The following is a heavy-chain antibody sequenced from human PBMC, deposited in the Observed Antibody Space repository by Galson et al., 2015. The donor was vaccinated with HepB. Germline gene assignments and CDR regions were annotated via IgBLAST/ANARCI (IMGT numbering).Heavy chain of an antibody. CDR3: AKGRDFDFWTGYYFDY. V-gene: IGHV3-23*01. CDR2: LSGSGGST. Sequence: SCAASGFTFSSYAMRWVRQAPGKGLEWVSHLSGSGGSTYYADSVKGRFTISRDNSKNTLYLQMNSLSAEDTAVYYCAKGRDFDFWTGYYFDYWGQGTLVTVSS. CDR1: GFTFSSYA. D-gene: IGHD3-3*01. J-gene: IGHJ4*02.